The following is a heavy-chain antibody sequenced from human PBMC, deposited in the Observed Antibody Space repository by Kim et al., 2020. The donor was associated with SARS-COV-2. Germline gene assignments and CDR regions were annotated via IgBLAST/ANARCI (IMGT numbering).Heavy chain of an antibody. D-gene: IGHD6-19*01. J-gene: IGHJ2*01. CDR2: IDYSGST. CDR3: ASQSSGSYWYFDL. CDR1: GFSISSSSYY. Sequence: SETLSLTCTVSGFSISSSSYYWGWIGQPPGKGLVWIGCIDYSGSTYYNPALKRRVTISVDTSNNQFSLKLSSVTAADTAVYYCASQSSGSYWYFDLWGRGALVTVSS. V-gene: IGHV4-39*01.